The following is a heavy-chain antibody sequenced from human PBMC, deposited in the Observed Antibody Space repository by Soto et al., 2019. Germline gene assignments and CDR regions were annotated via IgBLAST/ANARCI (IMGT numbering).Heavy chain of an antibody. CDR2: ISGSGGST. Sequence: EVQLLESGGGLVQPGGSLRLSCAASGFTFSSYAMSWVRQAPGKGLEWVSAISGSGGSTYYADSVKGRFTISRDNSKNTLYLQMISLRAEDTAVYYCAKPTYYDSSGGLDYWGQGTLVTVSS. V-gene: IGHV3-23*01. CDR3: AKPTYYDSSGGLDY. J-gene: IGHJ4*02. D-gene: IGHD3-22*01. CDR1: GFTFSSYA.